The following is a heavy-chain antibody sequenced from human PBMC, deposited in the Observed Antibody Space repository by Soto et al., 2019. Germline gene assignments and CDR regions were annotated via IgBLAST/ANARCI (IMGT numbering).Heavy chain of an antibody. CDR1: GGSISSSSYY. Sequence: SETLSLTCTVSGGSISSSSYYWGWIRQPPGKGLEWIGSIYYSGSTYYNPSLKSRVTISVDTSKNQFSLKLSSVTAADTAVYYCARQIGYSSGWSNFDYWGQGTLVTVSS. D-gene: IGHD6-19*01. V-gene: IGHV4-39*01. CDR3: ARQIGYSSGWSNFDY. CDR2: IYYSGST. J-gene: IGHJ4*02.